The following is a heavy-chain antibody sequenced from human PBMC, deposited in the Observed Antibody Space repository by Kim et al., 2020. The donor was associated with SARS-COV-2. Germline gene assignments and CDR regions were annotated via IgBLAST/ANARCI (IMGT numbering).Heavy chain of an antibody. CDR1: GFTFSSYG. V-gene: IGHV3-30*18. CDR3: AKDNWSSTAGDATIGAFDI. D-gene: IGHD6-13*01. CDR2: ISHDGSNK. Sequence: GGSLRLSCAASGFTFSSYGMHWVRQAPGKGLEWVAVISHDGSNKYYADSVKGRFTISRDNSKNTLYLQMNSLRAEDTAVYYCAKDNWSSTAGDATIGAFDIWGQGTMVTVSS. J-gene: IGHJ3*02.